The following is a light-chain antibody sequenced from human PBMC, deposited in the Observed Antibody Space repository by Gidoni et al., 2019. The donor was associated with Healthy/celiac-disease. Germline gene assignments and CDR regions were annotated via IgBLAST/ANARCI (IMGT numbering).Light chain of an antibody. CDR3: QSYDSSLSGVV. J-gene: IGLJ2*01. Sequence: SVLTQPPSVPGAPGQRVTISCTGSSSNIGAGYDVHWYQQLPVTAPKLLIYGNSNRPSGVPDRFSGSKSGTSASLAITGLQAEDEADYYCQSYDSSLSGVVFGGGTKLTVL. CDR2: GNS. CDR1: SSNIGAGYD. V-gene: IGLV1-40*01.